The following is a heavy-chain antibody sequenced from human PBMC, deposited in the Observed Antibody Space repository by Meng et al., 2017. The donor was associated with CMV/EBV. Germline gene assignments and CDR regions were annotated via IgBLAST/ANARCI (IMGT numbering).Heavy chain of an antibody. CDR1: GFTFSSYS. CDR3: ARSTKVVVPAAIHYYYGMDV. V-gene: IGHV3-21*01. Sequence: GGSLRLSCAASGFTFSSYSMNWVRQAPGKGLEWVSSISSSSSHIYYADSVKGRFTISRDNAKNSLCLQMNSLRAEDTAVYYCARSTKVVVPAAIHYYYGMDVWGQGTTVTVSS. D-gene: IGHD2-2*01. J-gene: IGHJ6*02. CDR2: ISSSSSHI.